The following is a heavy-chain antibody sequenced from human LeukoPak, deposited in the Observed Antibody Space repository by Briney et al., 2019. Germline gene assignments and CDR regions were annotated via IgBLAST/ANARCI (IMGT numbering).Heavy chain of an antibody. CDR3: AKESGYDVDLEY. V-gene: IGHV3-74*01. D-gene: IGHD5-12*01. CDR2: INTDGSTT. Sequence: GGSLRLSCVGSGFTFSTYWMHWVRQAPGRGLVWVSGINTDGSTTSYADSVEGRFTISRDNAKNTLYLQMSSLRAEDTAVYYCAKESGYDVDLEYWGQGALVTVSS. J-gene: IGHJ4*02. CDR1: GFTFSTYW.